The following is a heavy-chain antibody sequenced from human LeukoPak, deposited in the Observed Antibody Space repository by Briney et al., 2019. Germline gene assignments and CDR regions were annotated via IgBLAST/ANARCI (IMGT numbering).Heavy chain of an antibody. J-gene: IGHJ6*03. CDR3: AKQGEIRQDYYMDV. V-gene: IGHV1-69*06. Sequence: SVKVSCKASGGSISSYGISWVRQAPGQGLEWMGRIIPVFGTANYAQKFQDRVTITADTVSNTAYMELTSLTSEDTAAYFCAKQGEIRQDYYMDVWGNGTAVTVSS. CDR1: GGSISSYG. D-gene: IGHD1/OR15-1a*01. CDR2: IIPVFGTA.